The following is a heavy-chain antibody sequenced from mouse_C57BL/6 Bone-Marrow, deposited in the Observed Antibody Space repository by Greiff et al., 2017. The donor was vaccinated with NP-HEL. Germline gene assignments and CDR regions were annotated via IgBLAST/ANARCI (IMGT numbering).Heavy chain of an antibody. Sequence: QVQLQQSGAELARPGASVKLSCKASGYTFTSYGISWVKQSTGQGLEWIGEIYPRSGNTYYNEKFKGKCTLTADKSSSTAYMEIRSLTSEYSAVYFCARWRLRRGYAMDYWGQGTSVTVSS. V-gene: IGHV1-81*01. J-gene: IGHJ4*01. CDR2: IYPRSGNT. D-gene: IGHD2-4*01. CDR3: ARWRLRRGYAMDY. CDR1: GYTFTSYG.